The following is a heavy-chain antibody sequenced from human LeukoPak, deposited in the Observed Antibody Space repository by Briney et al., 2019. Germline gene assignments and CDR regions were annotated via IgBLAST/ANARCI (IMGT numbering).Heavy chain of an antibody. Sequence: GGSLRLSCAASGFTVSSNYMSWVRQAPGKGLEWVSVIYSGGSTYYADSVEGRFTISRDNSKNTLYLQMNSLRAEDTAVYYCASPGGAARGGLDYWGQGTLVTVSS. D-gene: IGHD6-6*01. CDR1: GFTVSSNY. V-gene: IGHV3-53*01. CDR2: IYSGGST. CDR3: ASPGGAARGGLDY. J-gene: IGHJ4*02.